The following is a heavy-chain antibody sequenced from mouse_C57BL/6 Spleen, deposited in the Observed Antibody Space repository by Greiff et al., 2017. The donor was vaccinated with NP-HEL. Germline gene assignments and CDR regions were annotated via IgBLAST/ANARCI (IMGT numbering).Heavy chain of an antibody. Sequence: EVQLVESGGGLVKPGGSLKLSCAASGFTFSSYTMSWVRQTPEKRLEWVATISGGGGNTYYPDSVKGRFTISRDNAKNTLYLQKRSVRSENTALYYCARQGIYGSSSFAYWGQGTLVTVSA. V-gene: IGHV5-9*01. J-gene: IGHJ3*01. CDR1: GFTFSSYT. D-gene: IGHD1-1*01. CDR3: ARQGIYGSSSFAY. CDR2: ISGGGGNT.